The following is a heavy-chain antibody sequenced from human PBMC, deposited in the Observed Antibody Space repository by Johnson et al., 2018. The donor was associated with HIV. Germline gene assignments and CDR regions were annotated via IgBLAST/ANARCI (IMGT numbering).Heavy chain of an antibody. Sequence: VQLVESGGGLVQPGRSLRLSCAASGFTFDDYAMYWVRHGPGKGLEWVSGISWNSGSIAYADSVKGRFTISRDNAKNSLYVQMNSLRVEDTAVYYCAKAVAKVGAGMSFDFWGQGTMVTVSS. CDR2: ISWNSGSI. CDR1: GFTFDDYA. D-gene: IGHD1-26*01. CDR3: AKAVAKVGAGMSFDF. V-gene: IGHV3-9*01. J-gene: IGHJ3*01.